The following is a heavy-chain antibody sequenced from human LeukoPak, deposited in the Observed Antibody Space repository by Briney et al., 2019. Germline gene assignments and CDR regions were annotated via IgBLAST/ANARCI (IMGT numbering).Heavy chain of an antibody. D-gene: IGHD5-12*01. Sequence: PGGSLRLSCAASGFTFSSYAMSWVRQAPGKGLEWVAAIIGSGGSTYYADSVKGRFPISTDNSKTTLYLQMNSLRAEDTAVYYCAKGHSGYDYFDYWGQGTLVTVSS. CDR1: GFTFSSYA. J-gene: IGHJ4*02. CDR3: AKGHSGYDYFDY. CDR2: IIGSGGST. V-gene: IGHV3-23*01.